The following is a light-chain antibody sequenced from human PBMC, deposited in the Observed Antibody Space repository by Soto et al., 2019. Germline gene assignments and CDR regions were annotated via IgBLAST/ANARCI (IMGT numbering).Light chain of an antibody. CDR1: QNINSD. CDR3: QQHNNYWT. V-gene: IGKV1-5*03. Sequence: DVQMTQSPSTLSASVGDRVTITCRASQNINSDLAWYQQKPGKDPQLLIYRASSLESGVPSRFSGSGSGTEFTLTITSLQPDDFATYYCQQHNNYWTFGHGTRVDI. CDR2: RAS. J-gene: IGKJ1*01.